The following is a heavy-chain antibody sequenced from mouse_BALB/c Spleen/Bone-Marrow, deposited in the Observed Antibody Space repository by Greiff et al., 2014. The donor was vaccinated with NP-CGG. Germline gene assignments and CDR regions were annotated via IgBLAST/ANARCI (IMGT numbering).Heavy chain of an antibody. CDR2: IYPGDGDT. CDR3: ARSGYSAMDY. D-gene: IGHD1-3*01. V-gene: IGHV1-80*01. Sequence: VHLVESGAELVRPGSSVKISCKPSGYAFSGYWMNWVKQRPGQGPEWIGQIYPGDGDTNYNGKFKGKATLTADKSSSTAYMHLSSLTSEDSAVYFCARSGYSAMDYWGQGTSVTVSS. J-gene: IGHJ4*01. CDR1: GYAFSGYW.